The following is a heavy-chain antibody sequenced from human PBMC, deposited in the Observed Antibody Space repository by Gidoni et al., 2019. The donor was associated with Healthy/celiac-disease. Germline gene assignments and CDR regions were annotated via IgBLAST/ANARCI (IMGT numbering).Heavy chain of an antibody. CDR1: GGSFSGYY. V-gene: IGHV4-34*01. J-gene: IGHJ5*02. D-gene: IGHD6-19*01. Sequence: QVQLQQWGAGLLKPSETLSLTCAVYGGSFSGYYWSWIRQPPGKGLEWIGEINQSGSTNYNPSLKSRVTISVDTSKNQFSLKLSSVTAADTAVYYCARGPRLNSSGWYNFGKKERPGGPMFDPWGQGTLVTVSS. CDR3: ARGPRLNSSGWYNFGKKERPGGPMFDP. CDR2: INQSGST.